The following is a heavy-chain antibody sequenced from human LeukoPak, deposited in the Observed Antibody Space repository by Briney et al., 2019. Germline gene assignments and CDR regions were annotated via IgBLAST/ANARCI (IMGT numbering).Heavy chain of an antibody. CDR2: IYSGGST. CDR3: ARDKGLWRGAFDI. J-gene: IGHJ3*02. CDR1: GFTVSSNY. V-gene: IGHV3-66*02. Sequence: PGGSLRLSCAASGFTVSSNYMSWVRQAPGKGLEWVSVIYSGGSTYYADSVKGRFTISRDNSKNTLYFQMNSLRAEDTAVYYCARDKGLWRGAFDIWGQGTMVTVSS. D-gene: IGHD3-3*01.